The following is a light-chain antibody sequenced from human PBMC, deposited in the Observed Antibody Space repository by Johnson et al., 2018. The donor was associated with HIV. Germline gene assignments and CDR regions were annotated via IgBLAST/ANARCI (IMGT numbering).Light chain of an antibody. CDR3: GTWDSSLSTYV. CDR2: ENT. CDR1: SSNIANKY. J-gene: IGLJ1*01. V-gene: IGLV1-51*02. Sequence: QSVLSQPPSVSAAPGQKVTISCSGSSSNIANKYVSWYQHLPGTAPKLLIYENTRRPSGIPDRFSGSKSGTSATLGITGLQTGDEADYYCGTWDSSLSTYVFGTGTKVTVL.